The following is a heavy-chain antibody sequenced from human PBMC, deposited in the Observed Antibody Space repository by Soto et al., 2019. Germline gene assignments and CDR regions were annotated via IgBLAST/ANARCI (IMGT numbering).Heavy chain of an antibody. J-gene: IGHJ4*02. D-gene: IGHD3-3*01. Sequence: QVQLVQSGAEVKKPGSSVKVSCKASGYTFDTYAIHWVRQAPGQSLEWMGWINAASGDTTYSQKFQGRVAITRDASASTAFMELSGLRSDDTAVYYCAGGPILRFLEWFSNDYWGQGTLVTVSS. CDR2: INAASGDT. CDR1: GYTFDTYA. V-gene: IGHV1-3*01. CDR3: AGGPILRFLEWFSNDY.